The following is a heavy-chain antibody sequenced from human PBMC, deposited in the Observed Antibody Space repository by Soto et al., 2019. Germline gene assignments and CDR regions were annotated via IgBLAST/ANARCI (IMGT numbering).Heavy chain of an antibody. J-gene: IGHJ3*01. CDR3: GKDPNGDYFGAFDF. Sequence: EVQMLESGGGLVQPGGSLRLSCAASGFTFSSYALTWVRQAPGKGLEWVSSITGSGDYTRYTDSVKGRFTITRDNAKNTLFLQMKSLRADYTAIYYCGKDPNGDYFGAFDFWGQGTMVTLSS. CDR2: ITGSGDYT. CDR1: GFTFSSYA. V-gene: IGHV3-23*01. D-gene: IGHD4-17*01.